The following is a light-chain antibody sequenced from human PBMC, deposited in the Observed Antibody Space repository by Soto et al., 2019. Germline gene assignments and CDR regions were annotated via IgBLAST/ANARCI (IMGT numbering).Light chain of an antibody. CDR3: QQRNIWPPVT. CDR2: GAS. J-gene: IGKJ5*01. V-gene: IGKV3-15*01. CDR1: QGVSSRY. Sequence: EIVLTQSPGTLSLSPGERAALSCRASQGVSSRYLAWYQHKPGQTPRLLIYGASTRATGIPARFSGSGSGTEFTLTISSLQSEDFAVYYCQQRNIWPPVTFGQGTRLEI.